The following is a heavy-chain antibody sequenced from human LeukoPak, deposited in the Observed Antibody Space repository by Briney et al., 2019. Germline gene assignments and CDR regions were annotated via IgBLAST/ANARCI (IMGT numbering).Heavy chain of an antibody. V-gene: IGHV5-51*01. J-gene: IGHJ4*02. CDR3: ARRYCSGGSCNFDY. CDR1: GYSFTNYW. CDR2: IYPSDSDT. D-gene: IGHD2-15*01. Sequence: GESLEISCKGSGYSFTNYWSGGVRQLPGKGREGMGSIYPSDSDTRYSPSFQGQVTISADKSISTAYLQWSSLKASDTAMFYCARRYCSGGSCNFDYWGQGTLVTVSS.